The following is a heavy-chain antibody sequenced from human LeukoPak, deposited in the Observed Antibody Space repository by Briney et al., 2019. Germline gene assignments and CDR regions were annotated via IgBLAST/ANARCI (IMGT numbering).Heavy chain of an antibody. J-gene: IGHJ5*01. D-gene: IGHD5-12*01. CDR1: GGSISGTSYY. V-gene: IGHV4-39*01. CDR3: ARHGYSDYGIDS. Sequence: SETLSLICTVSGGSISGTSYYWGWIRQPPGKGLEWIGYIHYSGSTHYNPALKSRLTISADMSKNQFALKMSSVTAADTAVYYCARHGYSDYGIDSWGQGTLVTVSS. CDR2: IHYSGST.